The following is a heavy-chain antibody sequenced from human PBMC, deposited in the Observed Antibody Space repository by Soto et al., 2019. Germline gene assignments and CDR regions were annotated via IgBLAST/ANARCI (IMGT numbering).Heavy chain of an antibody. J-gene: IGHJ6*02. V-gene: IGHV1-18*01. CDR1: GYAISVDR. D-gene: IGHD3-10*01. CDR3: ARCDSYGSHSGFGELFRYYGMDV. CDR2: ISAYNGNT. Sequence: SLKRYWKTSGYAISVDRIGWRRKAPGQGLEWMGWISAYNGNTNYAQKLQGRVTMTTDTSTSTAYMELRSLRSDDTAVYYCARCDSYGSHSGFGELFRYYGMDVCGQGTTVTVSS.